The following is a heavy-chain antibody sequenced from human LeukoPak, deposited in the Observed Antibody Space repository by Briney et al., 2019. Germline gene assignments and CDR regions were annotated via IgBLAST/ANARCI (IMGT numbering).Heavy chain of an antibody. Sequence: GASVKVSCKASGYTFTTYGISWVRQAPGQGLEWMGWISAYHGNTNYAQKLQGRLTMTIDTSTTTAYMELSSLRSDDTAVYYCARDSRTTFIWFGGGNWFDPWGQGTLVTVSS. CDR3: ARDSRTTFIWFGGGNWFDP. CDR2: ISAYHGNT. J-gene: IGHJ5*02. V-gene: IGHV1-18*04. CDR1: GYTFTTYG. D-gene: IGHD3-10*01.